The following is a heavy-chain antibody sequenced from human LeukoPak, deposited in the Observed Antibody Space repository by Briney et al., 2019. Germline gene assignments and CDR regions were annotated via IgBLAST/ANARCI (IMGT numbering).Heavy chain of an antibody. CDR2: INHSGST. CDR1: GGPFRGYY. V-gene: IGHV4-34*01. Sequence: SETLSLTCAVYGGPFRGYYWIWIRQPRGKGLEWMGEINHSGSTNYNPSHKSRVTISVDTSKNQFSLKLSSVPAADTAVYYCARDQIKYCSSPSCQPAYNWFDPWGQGTLVTVSS. CDR3: ARDQIKYCSSPSCQPAYNWFDP. D-gene: IGHD2-2*01. J-gene: IGHJ5*02.